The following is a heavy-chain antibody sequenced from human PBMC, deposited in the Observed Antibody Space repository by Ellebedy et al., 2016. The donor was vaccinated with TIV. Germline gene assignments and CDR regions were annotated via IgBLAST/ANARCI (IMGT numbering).Heavy chain of an antibody. J-gene: IGHJ4*02. CDR1: GFTFDDYT. V-gene: IGHV3-43*01. CDR2: ITWDGVST. Sequence: GESLKISCAASGFTFDDYTMHWVRQTPGKGLEWVSLITWDGVSTYYADSVKGRFTISRDNSKKSLYLQMSSLRTDDTALYYCAKGRSGGWYLFDYWGQGTLVTVSS. CDR3: AKGRSGGWYLFDY. D-gene: IGHD6-19*01.